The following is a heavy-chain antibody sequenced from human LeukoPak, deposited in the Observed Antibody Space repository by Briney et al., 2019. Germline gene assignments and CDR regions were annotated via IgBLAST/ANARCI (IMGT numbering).Heavy chain of an antibody. D-gene: IGHD3-10*01. CDR2: ISYDGIHK. J-gene: IGHJ4*02. CDR3: ARARAGSVDY. CDR1: GFTFSNYA. Sequence: GKSLRLSCAASGFTFSNYAMHWVRQAPGKGLEWVAVISYDGIHKYYADSIKGRFNISRDNSDHTLFLLVDSLRSDDTAVYYCARARAGSVDYWGQGTLVTVSS. V-gene: IGHV3-30*04.